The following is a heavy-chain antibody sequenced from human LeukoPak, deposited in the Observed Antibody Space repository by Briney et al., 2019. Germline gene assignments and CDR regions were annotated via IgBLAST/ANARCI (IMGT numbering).Heavy chain of an antibody. V-gene: IGHV5-51*01. CDR3: ARQRVVVTWDDAFDI. CDR1: GYSFSNSW. CDR2: IYPGDSDT. D-gene: IGHD3-22*01. J-gene: IGHJ3*02. Sequence: GESLKISCKGSGYSFSNSWIGWVRQMPGKGLEWMGIIYPGDSDTRYSPSFQGQVTISADKSISTAYLQWNSLKASDTAMYYCARQRVVVTWDDAFDIWGQGTMVTVSS.